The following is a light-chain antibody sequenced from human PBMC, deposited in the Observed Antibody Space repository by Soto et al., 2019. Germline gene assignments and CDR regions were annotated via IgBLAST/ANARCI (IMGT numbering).Light chain of an antibody. J-gene: IGLJ2*01. V-gene: IGLV1-47*01. CDR3: AAWDDSLSGPDVV. CDR1: SSNIGSNY. CDR2: RNN. Sequence: QSVLTQPPSASGTPGQRVTISCSGSSSNIGSNYVYWYQQLPGTAPKLLIYRNNQRPSGVPDRFSGSKSGTSASLAISGLRSEDEADYYCAAWDDSLSGPDVVFGGGTNLTVL.